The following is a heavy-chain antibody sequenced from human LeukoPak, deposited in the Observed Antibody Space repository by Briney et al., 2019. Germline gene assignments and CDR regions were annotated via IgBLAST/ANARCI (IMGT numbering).Heavy chain of an antibody. CDR3: ARGRNSVYYFNVVAPSYFDY. CDR2: INPNSGCT. J-gene: IGHJ4*02. Sequence: ASVKVSCKASGCTFTGYYMHWVRQAPGQALEWMGRINPNSGCTNYAQKFQGRVTMTRDTSINTAYMDLSRLRSDDTAVYYCARGRNSVYYFNVVAPSYFDYWGQGPRVTVSS. CDR1: GCTFTGYY. V-gene: IGHV1-2*06. D-gene: IGHD3-22*01.